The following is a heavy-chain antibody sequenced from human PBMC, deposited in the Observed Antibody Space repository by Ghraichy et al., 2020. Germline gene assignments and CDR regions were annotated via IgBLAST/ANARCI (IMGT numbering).Heavy chain of an antibody. CDR1: GGSISSYY. V-gene: IGHV4-59*01. J-gene: IGHJ3*02. CDR2: IYYSGST. Sequence: SETLSLTCTVSGGSISSYYWSWIRQPPGKGLEWIGYIYYSGSTNYNPSLKSRVTISVDTSKNQFSLKLSSVTAADTAVYYCARVRGRDGYNLVLALWAFDIWGQGTMVTVSS. D-gene: IGHD5-24*01. CDR3: ARVRGRDGYNLVLALWAFDI.